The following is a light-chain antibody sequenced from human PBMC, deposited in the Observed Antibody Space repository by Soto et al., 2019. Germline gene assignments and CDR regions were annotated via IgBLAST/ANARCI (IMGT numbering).Light chain of an antibody. Sequence: EIVLTQSPATLALSPVEGATISCRASQSASAYLAWYQQKPGQAPRLLIYDASNRATGIPARFSGSGSGTDFTLTISSLEPEDFAVYYCQQYGSSGTFGQGPRWIS. CDR3: QQYGSSGT. J-gene: IGKJ1*01. CDR1: QSASAY. V-gene: IGKV3-11*01. CDR2: DAS.